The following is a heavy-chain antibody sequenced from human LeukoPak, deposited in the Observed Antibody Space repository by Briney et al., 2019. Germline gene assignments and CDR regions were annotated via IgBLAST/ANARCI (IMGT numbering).Heavy chain of an antibody. V-gene: IGHV3-48*04. Sequence: GGSLRLSCAASGFTFSSYSMNWVRQAPGKGLEWVAYISSSTGTIYYADSVKGRFTISRDNARNSLYLQMNSLRAEDTAVYYCARVAVDWGLYYYYYMDVWGKGTTVTVSS. D-gene: IGHD7-27*01. CDR3: ARVAVDWGLYYYYYMDV. CDR1: GFTFSSYS. CDR2: ISSSTGTI. J-gene: IGHJ6*03.